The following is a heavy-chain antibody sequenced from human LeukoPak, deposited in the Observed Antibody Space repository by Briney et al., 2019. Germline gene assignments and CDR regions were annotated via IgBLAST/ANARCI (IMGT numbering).Heavy chain of an antibody. J-gene: IGHJ4*02. CDR3: AKGKGVVPAAMPSDY. Sequence: GGSLRLSCAASGFTFSSYAMSWVRQAPRKGLEWVSAISGSGGSTYYADSVKGRFTISRDNSKNMLYLQMNSLRAEDTAVYYCAKGKGVVPAAMPSDYWGQGTLVTVSS. V-gene: IGHV3-23*01. CDR2: ISGSGGST. CDR1: GFTFSSYA. D-gene: IGHD2-2*01.